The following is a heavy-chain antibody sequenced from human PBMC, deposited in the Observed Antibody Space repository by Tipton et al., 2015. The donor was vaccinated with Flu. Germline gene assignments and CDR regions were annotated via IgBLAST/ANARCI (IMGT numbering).Heavy chain of an antibody. D-gene: IGHD4-17*01. CDR2: ISWNSGSI. Sequence: LSLTCTVSGGSIPTYYWSWIRQPPGKGLEWVSGISWNSGSIGYADSVKGRFTISRDNAKNSLYPQMNSLRAEDTALYYCAKDYMTTVTTGAFDIWGQGTLVTVS. J-gene: IGHJ3*02. CDR3: AKDYMTTVTTGAFDI. CDR1: GGSIPTYY. V-gene: IGHV3-9*01.